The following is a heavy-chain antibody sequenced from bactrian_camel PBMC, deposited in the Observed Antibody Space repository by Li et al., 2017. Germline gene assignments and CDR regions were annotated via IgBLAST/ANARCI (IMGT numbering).Heavy chain of an antibody. Sequence: HVHLVESGGGSVQAGGSLRLTCTTADALHDDFCWGWFRQAPGKEREGVATIDSAGDTAYADSVKGRFTIPLDNAKNTVYLQMNSLKPEDTAVYYCAAGEWALGYGNGPSRCSEDFGYWGQGTQVT. CDR3: AAGEWALGYGNGPSRCSEDFGY. D-gene: IGHD6*01. J-gene: IGHJ6*01. CDR1: DALHDDF. V-gene: IGHV3S53*01. CDR2: IDSAGDT.